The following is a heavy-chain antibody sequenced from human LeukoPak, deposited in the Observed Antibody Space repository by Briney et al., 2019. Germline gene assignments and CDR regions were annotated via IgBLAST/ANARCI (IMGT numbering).Heavy chain of an antibody. Sequence: ASVKVSCKASGGTFSSHAISWVRQAPGQGLEWMGGIIPIFGTANYAQEFQGRVTITADESTSTAYMELSSLRSEDTAVYYCASPTAGSGKHFDYWGQGTLVTVSS. D-gene: IGHD3-10*01. CDR2: IIPIFGTA. CDR1: GGTFSSHA. J-gene: IGHJ4*02. CDR3: ASPTAGSGKHFDY. V-gene: IGHV1-69*13.